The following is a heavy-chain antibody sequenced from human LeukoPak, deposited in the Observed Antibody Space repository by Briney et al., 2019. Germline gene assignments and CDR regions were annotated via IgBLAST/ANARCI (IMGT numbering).Heavy chain of an antibody. CDR3: ARDLTEDRRAPGAFDY. D-gene: IGHD3-10*01. CDR1: GGSISSSYYY. J-gene: IGHJ4*02. Sequence: SETLSLTCTVSGGSISSSYYYWGWIRQPPGKGLEWIGSIYYSGSTYYNPSLKSRVTISVDTSKNQFSLKLRSVTAADTAVYYCARDLTEDRRAPGAFDYWGQGTLVTVSS. CDR2: IYYSGST. V-gene: IGHV4-39*02.